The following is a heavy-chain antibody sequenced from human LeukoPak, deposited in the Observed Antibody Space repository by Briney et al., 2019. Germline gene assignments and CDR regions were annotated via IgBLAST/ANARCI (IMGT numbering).Heavy chain of an antibody. Sequence: SETLSLTCTVSGGSISSGSYYWSWIRQPPGKGLEWIGYIYYSGSTNYNPSLKSRVTISVDTSKNQFSLKLSSVTAADTAVYYCARRRLYWIAAAGTSFGWFDPWGQGTLVTVSS. V-gene: IGHV4-61*01. CDR3: ARRRLYWIAAAGTSFGWFDP. D-gene: IGHD6-13*01. CDR2: IYYSGST. J-gene: IGHJ5*02. CDR1: GGSISSGSYY.